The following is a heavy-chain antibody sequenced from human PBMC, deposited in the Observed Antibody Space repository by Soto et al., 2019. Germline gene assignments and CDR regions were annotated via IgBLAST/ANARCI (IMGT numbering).Heavy chain of an antibody. CDR2: IYHSGST. D-gene: IGHD6-19*01. J-gene: IGHJ4*02. CDR3: ARRLRLSNADFTGIAVAGTGFDY. Sequence: SDTLSLTCAVSGGSISSSNGWSWVRQPPGKGLGWIGEIYHSGSTNYNPSLKSRVTISVDKSNNQFSLQLSSVAAADTAVYYFARRLRLSNADFTGIAVAGTGFDYWGQGTLVPVS. CDR1: GGSISSSNG. V-gene: IGHV4-4*02.